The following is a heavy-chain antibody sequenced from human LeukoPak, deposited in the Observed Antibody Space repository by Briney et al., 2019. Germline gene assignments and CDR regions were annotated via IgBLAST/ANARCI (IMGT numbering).Heavy chain of an antibody. CDR2: IKSKTAGGTT. Sequence: GGSLRLSCAASGFTSSNAWMHWIRPAPGKGLEWVGRIKSKTAGGTTDYAAPVKGRFHISRDDSENMLYLQMSSLQTEDTALYYCFTDYGGGQGTLVTVSS. CDR3: FTDYG. D-gene: IGHD4-17*01. V-gene: IGHV3-15*01. CDR1: GFTSSNAW. J-gene: IGHJ4*02.